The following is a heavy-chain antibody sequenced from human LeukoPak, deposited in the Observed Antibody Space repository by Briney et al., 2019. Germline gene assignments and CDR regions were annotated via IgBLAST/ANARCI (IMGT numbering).Heavy chain of an antibody. J-gene: IGHJ4*02. CDR2: IYSGGNT. CDR1: GFTVSSNS. Sequence: GGSLGLSCTVSGFTVSSNSMSWVRQAPGKGLEWVSFIYSGGNTHYSDSVKGRFTISRGNSKNTLYLQMNSLRAEDTAVYYCARRAGEYSHPYDYWGQGTLVTVSS. V-gene: IGHV3-53*01. CDR3: ARRAGEYSHPYDY. D-gene: IGHD4-17*01.